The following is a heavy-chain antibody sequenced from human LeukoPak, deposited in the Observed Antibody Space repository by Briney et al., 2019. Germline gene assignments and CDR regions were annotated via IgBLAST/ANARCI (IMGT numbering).Heavy chain of an antibody. D-gene: IGHD2/OR15-2a*01. V-gene: IGHV3-23*01. Sequence: GGSLRLSCAASGFTFSSSAMNWVRQAPGKGLEWVSVIGGGGGNTYYSDSVKGRFIISRDDSKNTVDLQMNSLRAEDTAVYYCARVSKSIGYLDLWGRGTLVIVSS. CDR2: IGGGGGNT. CDR3: ARVSKSIGYLDL. J-gene: IGHJ2*01. CDR1: GFTFSSSA.